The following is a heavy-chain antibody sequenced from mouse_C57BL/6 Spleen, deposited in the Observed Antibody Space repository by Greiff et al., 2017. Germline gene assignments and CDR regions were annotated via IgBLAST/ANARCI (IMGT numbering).Heavy chain of an antibody. Sequence: EVKLMESGPGLVKPSQSLSLTCSVTGYSITSGYYWNWIRQFPGNKLEWMGYISYDGSNNYNPSLKNRISITRYTSKNQFFLKLNSVTTEDTATYYCARGDDWFAYWGQGTLVTVSA. CDR3: ARGDDWFAY. CDR2: ISYDGSN. CDR1: GYSITSGYY. J-gene: IGHJ3*01. V-gene: IGHV3-6*01.